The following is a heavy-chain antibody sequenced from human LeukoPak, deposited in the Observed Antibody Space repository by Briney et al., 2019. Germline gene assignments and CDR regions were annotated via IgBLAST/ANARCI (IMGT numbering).Heavy chain of an antibody. Sequence: ASVKVSCKASGGTFSSYAISWVRQAPGQGLEWMGGIIPIFGTANYAQKFQGRVTITTDESTSAAYMELSSLRSEDTAVYYCARAGAARDYYYYYMDVWGKGTTVTVSS. D-gene: IGHD6-6*01. V-gene: IGHV1-69*05. CDR1: GGTFSSYA. J-gene: IGHJ6*03. CDR3: ARAGAARDYYYYYMDV. CDR2: IIPIFGTA.